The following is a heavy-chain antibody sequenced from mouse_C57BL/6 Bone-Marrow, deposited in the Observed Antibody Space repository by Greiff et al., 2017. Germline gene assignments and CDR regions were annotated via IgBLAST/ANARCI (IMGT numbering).Heavy chain of an antibody. CDR3: AREWGLTSYAMDY. Sequence: EVKLMESGGGLVKPGGSLKLSCAASGFTFSSYAMSWVRQTPEKRLEWVATISDGGSYTYYPDNVKGRFTISRDNANNNLYLQMSHLKSEDTAMYYCAREWGLTSYAMDYWGQGTSVTVSS. J-gene: IGHJ4*01. D-gene: IGHD4-1*01. V-gene: IGHV5-4*01. CDR2: ISDGGSYT. CDR1: GFTFSSYA.